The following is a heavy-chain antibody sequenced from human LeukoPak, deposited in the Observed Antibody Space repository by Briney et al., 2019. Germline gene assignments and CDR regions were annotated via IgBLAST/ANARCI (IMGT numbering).Heavy chain of an antibody. J-gene: IGHJ4*02. D-gene: IGHD3-16*01. CDR2: IYYSGST. CDR3: ARSRTDYVWGSYSQIDRTFDY. V-gene: IGHV4-59*01. CDR1: GGSISSYY. Sequence: SETLSLTCTVSGGSISSYYWSWIRQPPGKGLEWIGYIYYSGSTNYNPSLKSRVTISVDTSKNQFSLKLSSVTAADTAVYYCARSRTDYVWGSYSQIDRTFDYWGQGTLVTVSS.